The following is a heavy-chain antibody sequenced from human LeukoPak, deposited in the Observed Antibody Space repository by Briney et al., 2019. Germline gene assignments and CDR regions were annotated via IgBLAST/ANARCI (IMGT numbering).Heavy chain of an antibody. CDR2: IYHSGST. V-gene: IGHV4-4*02. J-gene: IGHJ4*02. Sequence: PSGTLSLTCAVSGGSISRGTWWSWVPQPPGKGLEWIGEIYHSGSTNYKPSLKSRVTISVDKSRNQFSLKLSSVTAADTAVYYCATMRSRKNYWGQGTLVTVSS. CDR1: GGSISRGTW. CDR3: ATMRSRKNY.